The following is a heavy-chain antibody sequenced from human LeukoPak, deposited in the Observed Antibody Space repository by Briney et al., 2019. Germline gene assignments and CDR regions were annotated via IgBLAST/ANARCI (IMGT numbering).Heavy chain of an antibody. J-gene: IGHJ4*02. D-gene: IGHD5-12*01. CDR1: GGSISSGSYY. Sequence: SETLSLTCTVSGGSISSGSYYWSWIRQPAGKGLEWIGRIYTSGSTNYNPSLKSRVTISVDTSKNQFSLKLSSVTAADTAVYYCAGGYSGYDTFFEYWGQGTLVTVSS. V-gene: IGHV4-61*02. CDR3: AGGYSGYDTFFEY. CDR2: IYTSGST.